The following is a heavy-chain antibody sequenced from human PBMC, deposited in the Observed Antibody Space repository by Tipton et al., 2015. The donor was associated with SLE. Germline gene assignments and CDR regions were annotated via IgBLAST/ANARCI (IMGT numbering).Heavy chain of an antibody. J-gene: IGHJ2*01. CDR1: GGSFSGYY. Sequence: LRLSCAVYGGSFSGYYWSWIRQPPGKGLEWIGEINHSGSTNYNPSLKSRVTISVDTSKNQFSLKLSSVTAADTAVYYCARRTVTILRDFDLWGRGTLVTVSS. V-gene: IGHV4-34*01. CDR2: INHSGST. CDR3: ARRTVTILRDFDL. D-gene: IGHD4-17*01.